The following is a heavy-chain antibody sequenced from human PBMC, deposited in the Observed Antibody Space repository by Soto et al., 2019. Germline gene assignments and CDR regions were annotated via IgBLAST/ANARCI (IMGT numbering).Heavy chain of an antibody. V-gene: IGHV3-33*01. CDR1: GFTFSSYG. CDR2: IWYDGSNK. J-gene: IGHJ4*02. Sequence: QVQLVESGGGVVQPGTSLRLCCAASGFTFSSYGMHWVRQAPGKGLEWVAVIWYDGSNKYYADSVKGRFSISKDNSKNTLYLEMNSLRAEDTAVYYCARANVGHCGGDCYRIDYWGQGTLVTVSS. CDR3: ARANVGHCGGDCYRIDY. D-gene: IGHD2-21*02.